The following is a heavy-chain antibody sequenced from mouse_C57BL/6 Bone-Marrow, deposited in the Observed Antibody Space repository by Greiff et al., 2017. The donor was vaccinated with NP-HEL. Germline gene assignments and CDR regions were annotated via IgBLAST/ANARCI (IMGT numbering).Heavy chain of an antibody. J-gene: IGHJ4*01. V-gene: IGHV1-64*01. CDR2: IHPNSGST. Sequence: VQLQQPGAELVKPGASVKLSCKASGYTFTSYWMHWVKQRPGQGLEWIGMIHPNSGSTNYTEKFKSKATLTVDKSSSTAYMQLSSLTSEDSAVYYCARGEDYGSSCLHYYGMDYWGQGTSVTVSS. CDR3: ARGEDYGSSCLHYYGMDY. CDR1: GYTFTSYW. D-gene: IGHD1-1*01.